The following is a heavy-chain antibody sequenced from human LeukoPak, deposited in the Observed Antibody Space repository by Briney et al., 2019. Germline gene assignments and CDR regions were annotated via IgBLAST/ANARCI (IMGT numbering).Heavy chain of an antibody. J-gene: IGHJ6*02. CDR1: GGSISSYY. D-gene: IGHD3-10*01. V-gene: IGHV4-4*07. Sequence: PSETLSLTCTVSGGSISSYYWSWIRQPAGKGLEWIGRIYTRGSTNYNPSLKSRVTMSVDTSKNQFSLKLSSVTAADTAVYYCARARYGSGSYSPSDYYYYGMDVWGQGTTVTVSS. CDR2: IYTRGST. CDR3: ARARYGSGSYSPSDYYYYGMDV.